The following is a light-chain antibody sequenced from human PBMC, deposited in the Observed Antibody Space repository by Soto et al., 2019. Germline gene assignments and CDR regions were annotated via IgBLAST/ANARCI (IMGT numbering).Light chain of an antibody. CDR3: SSYTSSSTYV. CDR2: EVS. V-gene: IGLV2-14*01. Sequence: LTLPGSMFESPGRSLTISCTGTSSDVGTYNYVSWYQLHPGKAPKRMVYEVSNRPSGVSNRFSGSKSGNTASLTISALQAEDEADYHCSSYTSSSTYVFGTGTKVTVL. J-gene: IGLJ1*01. CDR1: SSDVGTYNY.